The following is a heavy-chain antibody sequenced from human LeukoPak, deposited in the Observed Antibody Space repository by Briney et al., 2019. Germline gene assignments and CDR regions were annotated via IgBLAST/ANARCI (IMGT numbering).Heavy chain of an antibody. CDR1: GGSFSSGLYY. CDR2: IYYDGST. CDR3: ARQPNVLVWFGELSN. Sequence: SETLSLTCTVSGGSFSSGLYYWGWIRQPPGKGLEWIGSIYYDGSTYYNPSLKRRITISVDTSKNQFSLKLSSVTAADTALYYCARQPNVLVWFGELSNWGQGTLVTVSS. V-gene: IGHV4-39*01. J-gene: IGHJ4*02. D-gene: IGHD3-10*01.